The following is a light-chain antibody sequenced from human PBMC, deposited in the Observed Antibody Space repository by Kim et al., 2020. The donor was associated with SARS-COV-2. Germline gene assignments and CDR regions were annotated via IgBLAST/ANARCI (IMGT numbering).Light chain of an antibody. V-gene: IGLV3-21*04. CDR2: YDS. Sequence: SYELTQPPSVSVAPGKTATITCGGNNIESKSVHWFQQKPGQAPVLVIYYDSDRPSGIPERFSGSNSGNTATLTISRVEAGDEAEYYCQVWDTNSDQGVFG. CDR3: QVWDTNSDQGV. CDR1: NIESKS. J-gene: IGLJ3*02.